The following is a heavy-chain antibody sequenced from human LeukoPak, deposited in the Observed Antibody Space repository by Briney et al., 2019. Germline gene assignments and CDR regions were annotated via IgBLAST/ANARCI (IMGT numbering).Heavy chain of an antibody. V-gene: IGHV3-74*01. CDR3: ARDNGGVGY. CDR2: INTDGSST. Sequence: GGSLRLSCEASGFTFSSYWMHWVRQAPGKGLVWVSHINTDGSSTNYADSVRGRFTVSRDNAKNTLNLQMNSLRVEDTAVYYCARDNGGVGYWGQGTLVTVSS. J-gene: IGHJ4*02. D-gene: IGHD2-8*01. CDR1: GFTFSSYW.